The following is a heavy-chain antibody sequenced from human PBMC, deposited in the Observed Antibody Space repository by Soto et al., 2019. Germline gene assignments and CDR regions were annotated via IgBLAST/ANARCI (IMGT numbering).Heavy chain of an antibody. J-gene: IGHJ6*03. V-gene: IGHV3-72*01. Sequence: GGSLRLSCAASGFTFSDHYMDWVRQAPGKGLEWVGRTRNKANSYTTEYAASVKGRFTISRDDSKNSLYLQMNSLKTEDTAVYYCARPFFGVVTNYYMDVWGKGTTVTVSS. CDR3: ARPFFGVVTNYYMDV. CDR2: TRNKANSYTT. CDR1: GFTFSDHY. D-gene: IGHD3-3*01.